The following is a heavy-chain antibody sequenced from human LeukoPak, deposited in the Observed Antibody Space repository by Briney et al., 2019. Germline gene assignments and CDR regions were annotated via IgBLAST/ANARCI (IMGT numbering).Heavy chain of an antibody. CDR1: GGSISSYY. CDR3: ARVGGDYYGMDV. CDR2: IYYSGST. D-gene: IGHD2-21*01. V-gene: IGHV4-59*01. Sequence: PSETLSLTCTVSGGSISSYYWSWIRQPPAKGLEWIGYIYYSGSTNYNPSLKSRVTISVDTSKNQFSLKLSSVTAADTAVYYCARVGGDYYGMDVWGQGTTVTVSS. J-gene: IGHJ6*02.